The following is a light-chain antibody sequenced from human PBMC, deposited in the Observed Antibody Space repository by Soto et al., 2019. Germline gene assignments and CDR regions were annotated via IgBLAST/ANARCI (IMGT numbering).Light chain of an antibody. V-gene: IGKV2-24*01. Sequence: IVMTQTPLSSPVTLGQPASISCRSSQSLVHSDGYTYLSWLQQRPGQPPRLLMYQISERFSGVPDRFSGSGAGTDFTLKISRVEAEDVGVYYCMQTTQIPLTFGPGTKLDI. CDR1: QSLVHSDGYTY. J-gene: IGKJ3*01. CDR2: QIS. CDR3: MQTTQIPLT.